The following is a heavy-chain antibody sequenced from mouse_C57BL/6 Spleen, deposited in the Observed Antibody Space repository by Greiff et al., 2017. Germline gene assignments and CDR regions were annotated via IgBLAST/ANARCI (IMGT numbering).Heavy chain of an antibody. CDR3: ARSGSSYWYFDV. D-gene: IGHD1-1*01. CDR1: GYTFTDYN. J-gene: IGHJ1*03. V-gene: IGHV1-18*01. CDR2: INPNNGGT. Sequence: EVQLQQSGPELVKPGASVKIPCKASGYTFTDYNMDWVKQSHGKSLEWIGDINPNNGGTIYNQKFKGKATLTVDKSSSTAYLELRSLTSEDTAVYYCARSGSSYWYFDVWGTGTTVTVSS.